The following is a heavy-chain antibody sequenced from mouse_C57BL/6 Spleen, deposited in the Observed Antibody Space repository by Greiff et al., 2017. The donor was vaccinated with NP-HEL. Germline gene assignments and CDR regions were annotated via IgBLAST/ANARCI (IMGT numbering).Heavy chain of an antibody. D-gene: IGHD2-12*01. V-gene: IGHV1-81*01. CDR2: IYPRSGNT. Sequence: QVHVKQSGAELARPGASVKLSCKASGYTFTSYGISWVKQRTGQGLEWIGEIYPRSGNTYYNEKFKGKATLTADKSSSTAYMELRSLTSEDSAVYFCARSNDGAWFAYWGQGTLVTVSA. CDR1: GYTFTSYG. CDR3: ARSNDGAWFAY. J-gene: IGHJ3*01.